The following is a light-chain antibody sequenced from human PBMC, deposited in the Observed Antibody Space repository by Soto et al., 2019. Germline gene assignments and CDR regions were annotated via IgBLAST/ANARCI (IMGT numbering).Light chain of an antibody. Sequence: QAVVTQEPSLTVSPGGTVTLTCGSSTGAVTSGHYPYWFQQKPGQAPRTLIYDTSNKHSWTPARFSGSLLGGKAALTLSGAQPEDEAEYYCLLSYSGARGFNVFGTGTKVTVL. CDR3: LLSYSGARGFNV. J-gene: IGLJ1*01. CDR1: TGAVTSGHY. V-gene: IGLV7-46*01. CDR2: DTS.